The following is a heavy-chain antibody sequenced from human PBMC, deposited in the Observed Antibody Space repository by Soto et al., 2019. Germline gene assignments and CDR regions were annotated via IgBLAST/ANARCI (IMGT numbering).Heavy chain of an antibody. CDR3: ARGSWSLYYFDY. CDR1: GFSVSSNY. V-gene: IGHV3-53*01. D-gene: IGHD1-26*01. CDR2: IYGGGST. Sequence: PGGSLRLSCAASGFSVSSNYMTWVRQGPGKGLEWVSVIYGGGSTYYADSVKGRFTISRDNSKNTLYLQMNSLGAEDTAVYYCARGSWSLYYFDYWGQGTLVTVS. J-gene: IGHJ4*02.